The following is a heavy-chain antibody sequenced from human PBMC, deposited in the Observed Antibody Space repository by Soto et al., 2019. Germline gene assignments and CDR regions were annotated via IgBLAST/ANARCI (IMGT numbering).Heavy chain of an antibody. CDR2: ISRYGDIT. D-gene: IGHD3-22*01. Sequence: GGSLRLSCAASGVTFSSYAMTWVRQAPGKGLEWVSAISRYGDITYYADSVEGRFSISRDNSKNTLYLQMNSLRAEDTAVYYCAKDRYLDHDSRGYLFDNWGQGTLVTVSS. V-gene: IGHV3-23*01. J-gene: IGHJ4*02. CDR3: AKDRYLDHDSRGYLFDN. CDR1: GVTFSSYA.